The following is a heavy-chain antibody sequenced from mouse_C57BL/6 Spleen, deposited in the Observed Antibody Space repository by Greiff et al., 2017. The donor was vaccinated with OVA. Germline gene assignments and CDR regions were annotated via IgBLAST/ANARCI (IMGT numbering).Heavy chain of an antibody. V-gene: IGHV1-50*01. CDR3: ARRGNYGSSYDFDY. Sequence: VQLQQPGAELVKPGASVKLSCKASGYTFTSYWMQWVKQRPGQGLEWIGEIDPSDSYTNYNQKFKGKATLTVDTSSSTAYMQLSSLTSEDSAVYYCARRGNYGSSYDFDYWGQGTTLTVSS. D-gene: IGHD1-1*01. CDR1: GYTFTSYW. CDR2: IDPSDSYT. J-gene: IGHJ2*01.